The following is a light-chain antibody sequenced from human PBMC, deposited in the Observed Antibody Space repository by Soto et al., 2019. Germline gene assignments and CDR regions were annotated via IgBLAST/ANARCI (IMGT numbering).Light chain of an antibody. J-gene: IGKJ1*01. CDR1: QDIGTW. V-gene: IGKV1-5*03. CDR3: QQYDSYST. Sequence: DIQMTQSPSTLSASVGDRVTITCRASQDIGTWLAWYQQKPEKAPKVLIYRASHLESGVPSRFSASGSGTEFSLTINSLQADDFATYYCQQYDSYSTFGQGTKVDIK. CDR2: RAS.